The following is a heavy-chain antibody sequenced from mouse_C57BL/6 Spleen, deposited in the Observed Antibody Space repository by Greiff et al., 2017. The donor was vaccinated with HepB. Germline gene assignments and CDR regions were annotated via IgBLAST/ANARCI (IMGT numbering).Heavy chain of an antibody. CDR2: IDPETGGT. V-gene: IGHV1-15*01. J-gene: IGHJ4*01. Sequence: VQLQQSGAELVRPGASVTLSCKASGYTFTDYEMHWVKQTPVHGLEWIGAIDPETGGTAYNQKFKGKAILTADKSSSTAYMELRSLISEDSAVYYCTRRGQLRLPYAMDYWGQGTSVTVSS. D-gene: IGHD3-2*02. CDR3: TRRGQLRLPYAMDY. CDR1: GYTFTDYE.